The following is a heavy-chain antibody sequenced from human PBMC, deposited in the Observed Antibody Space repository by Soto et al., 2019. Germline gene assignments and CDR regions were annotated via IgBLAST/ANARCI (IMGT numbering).Heavy chain of an antibody. V-gene: IGHV4-34*01. J-gene: IGHJ5*02. Sequence: PSETLSLTCAVYGGSFSGYYWSWIRQPPGKGLEWIGEINHSGSTNYNPSLKSRVTISVDTSKNQFSLKLSSVTAADTAVYYCARGTIVLMLYAPGGWFDPWGQGTLVTVSS. CDR3: ARGTIVLMLYAPGGWFDP. CDR2: INHSGST. D-gene: IGHD2-8*01. CDR1: GGSFSGYY.